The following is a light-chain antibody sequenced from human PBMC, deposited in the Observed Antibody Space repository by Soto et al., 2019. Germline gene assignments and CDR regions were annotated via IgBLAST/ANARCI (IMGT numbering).Light chain of an antibody. V-gene: IGLV1-40*01. Sequence: QSVLTQPPSVSGAPGQRVTISCTGSSSNIGAGFDLQWYQQLPGTAPKLLIYGNINRPSGVPDRFSGSKSGTSASLAITGLQAEDEADYSCQSYDNVLSGSVVFGGGTQLTVL. CDR2: GNI. J-gene: IGLJ2*01. CDR1: SSNIGAGFD. CDR3: QSYDNVLSGSVV.